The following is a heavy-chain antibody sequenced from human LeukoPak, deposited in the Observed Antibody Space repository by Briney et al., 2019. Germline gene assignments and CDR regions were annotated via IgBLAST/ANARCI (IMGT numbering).Heavy chain of an antibody. CDR3: ARISRGYYYGWLWYYFDY. V-gene: IGHV4-39*01. CDR2: IYYSGST. D-gene: IGHD3-22*01. CDR1: GGYISSSSYY. Sequence: NPSETLSLTCTVSGGYISSSSYYWGWIRQPPGKGLEWIGSIYYSGSTYYNPSLKSRVTISVDTSKNQFSLKLSSVTAADTAVYYCARISRGYYYGWLWYYFDYWGQRTLVTVSS. J-gene: IGHJ4*02.